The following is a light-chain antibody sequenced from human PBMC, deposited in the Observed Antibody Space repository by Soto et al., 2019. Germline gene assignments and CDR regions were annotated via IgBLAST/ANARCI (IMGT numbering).Light chain of an antibody. J-gene: IGKJ1*01. CDR3: QLYAEYCT. CDR1: QSLYTW. V-gene: IGKV1-5*01. Sequence: DIQLTQSPPTLSASVGDRVIITCRASQSLYTWLAWYQQKPGKAPKLLIFAASALESGVPSRFNGSGSATEFTLTINNLQPEDSATYYCQLYAEYCTFGQGTKLEI. CDR2: AAS.